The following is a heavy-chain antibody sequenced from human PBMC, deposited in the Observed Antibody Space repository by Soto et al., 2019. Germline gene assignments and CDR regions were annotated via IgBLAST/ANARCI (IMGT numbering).Heavy chain of an antibody. CDR2: IKSKTDGGTT. V-gene: IGHV3-15*07. CDR1: GFTFSNAW. D-gene: IGHD3-10*01. Sequence: GGSLRLSCAASGFTFSNAWMNWVRQAPGKGLEWVGRIKSKTDGGTTDYAAPVKGRFTISRDDSKNTLYLQMNSLKTEDTAVYYCTTVSRGSGSYYYYYYGMDVWGQGTTVTVSS. CDR3: TTVSRGSGSYYYYYYGMDV. J-gene: IGHJ6*02.